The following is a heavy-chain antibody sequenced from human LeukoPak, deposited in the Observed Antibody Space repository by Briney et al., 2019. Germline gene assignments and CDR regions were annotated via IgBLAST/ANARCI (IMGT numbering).Heavy chain of an antibody. CDR2: IYYSGST. D-gene: IGHD3-22*01. V-gene: IGHV4-31*03. CDR3: ARGYDSSGYV. J-gene: IGHJ4*02. Sequence: PSETLSLTCTVSGGSINSGDYYWSWIRQNPGRGLEWIGYIYYSGSTYYNPSLKSRVTISVDTSKNQFSLKLSSVTAADTAVYYCARGYDSSGYVWGQGTLVTVSS. CDR1: GGSINSGDYY.